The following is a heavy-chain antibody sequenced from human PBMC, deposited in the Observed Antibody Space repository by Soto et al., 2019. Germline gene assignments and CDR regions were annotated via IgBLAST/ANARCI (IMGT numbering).Heavy chain of an antibody. CDR3: ASSPVWSGYYSSVGYFDY. V-gene: IGHV1-2*02. D-gene: IGHD3-3*01. J-gene: IGHJ4*02. CDR2: INPNSGGT. Sequence: ASVKVSCKASGYTFTGYYMHWARQAPGQGLEWMGWINPNSGGTNYAQKFQGRVTMTRDTSISTAYMELSRLRSDDTAVYYCASSPVWSGYYSSVGYFDYWGQGTLVTVSS. CDR1: GYTFTGYY.